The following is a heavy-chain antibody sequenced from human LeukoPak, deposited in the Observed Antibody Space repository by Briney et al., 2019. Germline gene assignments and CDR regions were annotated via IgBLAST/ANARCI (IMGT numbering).Heavy chain of an antibody. J-gene: IGHJ6*03. CDR2: ISSSSSYI. V-gene: IGHV3-21*01. Sequence: PGGSLRLSCAASGFTFSSYSMNWVRQAPGKGLEWVSSISSSSSYIYYADSVKGRFTISRDNAKNSLYLQMNSLRAEDTAVYYCAVSGYPEGYYYYYMDVWGKGTTVTVSS. CDR3: AVSGYPEGYYYYYMDV. D-gene: IGHD3-3*01. CDR1: GFTFSSYS.